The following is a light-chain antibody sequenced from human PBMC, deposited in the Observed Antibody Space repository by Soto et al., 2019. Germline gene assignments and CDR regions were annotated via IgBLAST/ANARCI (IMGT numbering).Light chain of an antibody. CDR3: SSYTSSSTYV. V-gene: IGLV2-14*01. CDR2: DVT. Sequence: LTQPASVSGSPGQSITISCTGTSSDVGDYNYVSWYQQHPGKAPKLMLYDVTNRPSGVSNRFSGSKSGNTASLTISGLQAEDEADYYCSSYTSSSTYVFGAGTKVTVL. CDR1: SSDVGDYNY. J-gene: IGLJ1*01.